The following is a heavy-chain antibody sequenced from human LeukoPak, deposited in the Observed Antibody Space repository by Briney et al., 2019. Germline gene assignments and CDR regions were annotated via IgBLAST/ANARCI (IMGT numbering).Heavy chain of an antibody. Sequence: GESLKISCKGSGYNLDTNWIGWVRQMPGKGLEWMGIIYPGDSDTRYSPSFQGQVTISADNSISTAYLQWSSLKASDTATYYCARPQVVVVTAVAFDIWGQGTMVTVSS. CDR3: ARPQVVVVTAVAFDI. CDR1: GYNLDTNW. V-gene: IGHV5-51*01. CDR2: IYPGDSDT. J-gene: IGHJ3*02. D-gene: IGHD2-21*02.